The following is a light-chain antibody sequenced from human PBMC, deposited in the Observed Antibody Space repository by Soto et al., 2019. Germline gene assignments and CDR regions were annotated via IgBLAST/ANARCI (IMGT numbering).Light chain of an antibody. CDR1: TSNLGSHF. J-gene: IGLJ2*01. CDR2: AND. CDR3: QSYDNSLLAYV. V-gene: IGLV1-44*01. Sequence: QSVLTQPPSASGTPGQRVTISCSGSTSNLGSHFVYWYQQLPGTAPKLLIYANDDRPSGVPDRFSGSTSGTSASLAITGLQAEDAADYYCQSYDNSLLAYVFGGGTKLTVL.